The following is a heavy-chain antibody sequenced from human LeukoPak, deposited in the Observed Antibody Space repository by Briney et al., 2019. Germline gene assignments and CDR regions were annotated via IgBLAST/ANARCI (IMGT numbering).Heavy chain of an antibody. D-gene: IGHD1-26*01. Sequence: SETLSLTCTVSGGSISSSSYYWGWIRQPPGKGLEWIGSIYYSGSTYYNPSLKSRVTVSVDTSKNQFSLKLSSVTAADTAVYYCARPRIVGATKAPFDYWGQGTLVTVSS. V-gene: IGHV4-39*01. CDR3: ARPRIVGATKAPFDY. J-gene: IGHJ4*02. CDR1: GGSISSSSYY. CDR2: IYYSGST.